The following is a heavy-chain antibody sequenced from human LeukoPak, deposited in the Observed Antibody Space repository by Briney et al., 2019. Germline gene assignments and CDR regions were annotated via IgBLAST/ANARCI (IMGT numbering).Heavy chain of an antibody. V-gene: IGHV3-74*01. J-gene: IGHJ4*02. Sequence: GGSLRLSCAASGFTFSSYAMSWVRQAPGKGLVWVSRINSDGSSTSYADSVKGRFTISRDNAKNTLYLQMNSLRAEDTAVYYCARAVSGYCNDYWGQGTLVTVSS. CDR1: GFTFSSYA. CDR3: ARAVSGYCNDY. D-gene: IGHD3-22*01. CDR2: INSDGSST.